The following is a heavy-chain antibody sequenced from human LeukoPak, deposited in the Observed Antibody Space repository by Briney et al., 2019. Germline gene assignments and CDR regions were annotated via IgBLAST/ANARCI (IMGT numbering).Heavy chain of an antibody. CDR1: GFTFSSYE. CDR3: AKGLVYYGSGIHYYYGMDV. D-gene: IGHD3-10*01. J-gene: IGHJ6*02. V-gene: IGHV3-13*01. CDR2: IGDAGDT. Sequence: GGSLRLSCAASGFTFSSYEMHWVRQGTGKGLEWVSAIGDAGDTYYAGSVKGRFTISRENAKNSLYLQMNSLRAGDTAVYYCAKGLVYYGSGIHYYYGMDVWGQGTTVTVSS.